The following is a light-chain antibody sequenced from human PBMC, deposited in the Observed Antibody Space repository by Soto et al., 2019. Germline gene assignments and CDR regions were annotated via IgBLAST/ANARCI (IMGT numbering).Light chain of an antibody. V-gene: IGKV2-28*01. Sequence: EIVMTQTTLSLAFTPGEPASISCKSSHSLLQSNGYAYLDWYLQKPGQSPHLLIYLGSNRASGVPDRFSGSGSGTDFSLKISRVEAEDVGTYYCMQALQSLTFGQGTRLEI. CDR3: MQALQSLT. CDR1: HSLLQSNGYAY. J-gene: IGKJ5*01. CDR2: LGS.